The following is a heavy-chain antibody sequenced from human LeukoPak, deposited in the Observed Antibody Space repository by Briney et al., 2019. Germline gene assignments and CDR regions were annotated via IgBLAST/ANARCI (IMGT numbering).Heavy chain of an antibody. V-gene: IGHV4-39*07. CDR2: IYYSGST. CDR3: AGGSGWKFDY. CDR1: GGSISSSSYY. J-gene: IGHJ4*02. Sequence: SETLSLTCTVSGGSISSSSYYWGWIRQPPGKGLEWIGSIYYSGSTYYNPSLKSRVTISVDTSKNQFSLKLSSVTAADTAVYYCAGGSGWKFDYWGQGTLVTVSS. D-gene: IGHD6-19*01.